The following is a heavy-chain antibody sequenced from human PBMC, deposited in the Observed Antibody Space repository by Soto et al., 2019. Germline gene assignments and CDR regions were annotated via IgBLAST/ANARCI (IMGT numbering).Heavy chain of an antibody. CDR2: INPSGGST. D-gene: IGHD6-13*01. J-gene: IGHJ3*02. CDR1: GYTFTSYY. CDR3: AMRIAAAGSRHAFDI. V-gene: IGHV1-46*03. Sequence: ASVKVSCKASGYTFTSYYMHWVRQAPGQGLEWMGIINPSGGSTSYAQKFQGRVTMTRDTSTSTVYMELSSLRSEDTAVYYCAMRIAAAGSRHAFDIWGQGTMVTVSS.